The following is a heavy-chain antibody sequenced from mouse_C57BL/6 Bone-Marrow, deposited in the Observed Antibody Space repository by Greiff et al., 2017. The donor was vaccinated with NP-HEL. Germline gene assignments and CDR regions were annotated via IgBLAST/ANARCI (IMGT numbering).Heavy chain of an antibody. V-gene: IGHV2-9-1*01. J-gene: IGHJ3*01. D-gene: IGHD4-1*01. CDR3: ARNEDWGWFAY. CDR2: IWPGGGT. CDR1: GFSLTSYA. Sequence: VKLLESGPGLAAPSQTLSITCTVSGFSLTSYAISWVRQPPGKGLEWLGVIWPGGGTTYNSALKSSLSISKDNSKSKMILKRNSLQTDDTARYYCARNEDWGWFAYWGPGTLVTVSA.